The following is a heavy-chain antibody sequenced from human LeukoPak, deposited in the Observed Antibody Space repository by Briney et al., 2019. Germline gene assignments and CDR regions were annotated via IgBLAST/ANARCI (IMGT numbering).Heavy chain of an antibody. Sequence: PGGSLRLSCAASGFTFSDYYMSWIRQAPGKGLEWVSCISSSGSSIYYADSVKGRFTISRDNAKNSLYLQMNSLRAEDTALYYGVKGPSGYFFDYWGQGTLVTVSS. CDR3: VKGPSGYFFDY. V-gene: IGHV3-11*01. J-gene: IGHJ4*02. D-gene: IGHD3-22*01. CDR1: GFTFSDYY. CDR2: ISSSGSSI.